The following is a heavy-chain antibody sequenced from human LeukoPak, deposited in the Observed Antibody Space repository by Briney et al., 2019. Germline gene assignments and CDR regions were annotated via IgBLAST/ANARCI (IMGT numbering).Heavy chain of an antibody. CDR3: ARGKKGGDCCAFDI. Sequence: SETLSLTCTVSGGSISSYYWSWIRQPPGKGLEWIGYIYYSGSTNYNPSLKSRVTISVDTSKNQFSLKLSSVTAADTAVYYCARGKKGGDCCAFDIWGQGTMVTVSS. J-gene: IGHJ3*02. D-gene: IGHD2-21*02. CDR1: GGSISSYY. CDR2: IYYSGST. V-gene: IGHV4-59*01.